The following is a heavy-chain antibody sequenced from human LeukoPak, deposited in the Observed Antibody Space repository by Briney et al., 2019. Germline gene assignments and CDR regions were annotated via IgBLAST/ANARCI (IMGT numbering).Heavy chain of an antibody. CDR3: ARGWAMIVVVNEYDY. D-gene: IGHD3-22*01. V-gene: IGHV1-69-2*01. CDR1: GYTFTDYY. J-gene: IGHJ4*02. Sequence: ASVKISCKVSGYTFTDYYMHWVQQAPGKGLEWMGLVDPEDGETIYAEKFQGRVTITADTSTDTAYMELSSLRSEDTAVYYCARGWAMIVVVNEYDYWGQGTLVTVSS. CDR2: VDPEDGET.